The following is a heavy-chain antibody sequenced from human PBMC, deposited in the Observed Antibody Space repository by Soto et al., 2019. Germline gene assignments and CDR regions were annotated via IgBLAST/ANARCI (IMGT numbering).Heavy chain of an antibody. Sequence: SETLSLTCTVSGGSISSYYWSWIRQPPGKGLEWIGYIYYSGSTNYNPSLKSRVTISVDTSKNQFSLKLSSVTAADTAVYYCARGGDYVSRLFDDWGQGTLVTVSS. V-gene: IGHV4-59*01. D-gene: IGHD2-21*02. CDR3: ARGGDYVSRLFDD. J-gene: IGHJ4*02. CDR2: IYYSGST. CDR1: GGSISSYY.